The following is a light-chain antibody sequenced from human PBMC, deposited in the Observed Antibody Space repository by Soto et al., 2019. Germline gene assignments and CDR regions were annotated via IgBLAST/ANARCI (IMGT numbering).Light chain of an antibody. CDR2: AVS. CDR3: FSYMSRTTYV. J-gene: IGLJ1*01. Sequence: QSALTQPASVSGSPGQSITISCTGTASDVGGYNYVSWYQQHTGKAPKLIIHAVSNRPSGISSRFSGSKSGNTASLTISGLQSEDEADYFCFSYMSRTTYVFGTGTKVTVL. V-gene: IGLV2-14*01. CDR1: ASDVGGYNY.